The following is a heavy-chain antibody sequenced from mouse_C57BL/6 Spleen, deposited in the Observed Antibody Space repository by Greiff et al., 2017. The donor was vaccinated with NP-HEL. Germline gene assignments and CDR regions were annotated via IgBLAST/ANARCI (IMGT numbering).Heavy chain of an antibody. D-gene: IGHD3-3*01. V-gene: IGHV7-3*01. J-gene: IGHJ4*01. Sequence: DVKVVESGGGLVQPGGSLSLSCAASGFTFTDYYMSWVRQPPGKALEWLGFIRNKANGYTTEYSASVKGRFTISRDNSQSILYLQMNALRAEDSATYYCARSLRGAMDYWGQGTSVTVSS. CDR1: GFTFTDYY. CDR2: IRNKANGYTT. CDR3: ARSLRGAMDY.